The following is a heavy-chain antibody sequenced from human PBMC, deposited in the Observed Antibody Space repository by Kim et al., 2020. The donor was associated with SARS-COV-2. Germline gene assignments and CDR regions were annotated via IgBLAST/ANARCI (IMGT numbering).Heavy chain of an antibody. V-gene: IGHV4-39*01. CDR3: ARAPEISGWYVDY. J-gene: IGHJ4*02. D-gene: IGHD6-19*01. Sequence: PPPKSRVPISGGTPKNQFTLKLSSVTAADTAVYYCARAPEISGWYVDYWGQGTLVTVSS.